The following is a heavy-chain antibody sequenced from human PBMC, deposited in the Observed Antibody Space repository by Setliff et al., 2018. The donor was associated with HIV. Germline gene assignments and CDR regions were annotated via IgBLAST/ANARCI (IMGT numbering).Heavy chain of an antibody. CDR3: ARYASYTSDWREAFDI. J-gene: IGHJ3*02. V-gene: IGHV1-18*01. CDR2: ISDYTGNT. CDR1: GYTFSSHG. Sequence: ASVKVSCKASGYTFSSHGITWVRQVPGQGLEWMGWISDYTGNTNYVQKFQARVTMTIDPSTTTAYMELRSLRADDTALYYCARYASYTSDWREAFDIWGQGTMVTVS. D-gene: IGHD6-19*01.